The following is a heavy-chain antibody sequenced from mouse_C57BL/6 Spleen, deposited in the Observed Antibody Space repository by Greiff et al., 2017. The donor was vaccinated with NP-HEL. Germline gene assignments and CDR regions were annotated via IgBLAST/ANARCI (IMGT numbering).Heavy chain of an antibody. CDR1: GYAFSSSW. CDR2: IYPGDGDT. Sequence: LVEPGASVKISCKASGYAFSSSWMNWVKQRPGKGLEWIGRIYPGDGDTNYNGKFKGKATLTADKSSSTAYMQLSSLTSEDSAVYFCARGAYSYAMDYWGQGTSVIVSS. CDR3: ARGAYSYAMDY. J-gene: IGHJ4*01. V-gene: IGHV1-82*01. D-gene: IGHD2-10*01.